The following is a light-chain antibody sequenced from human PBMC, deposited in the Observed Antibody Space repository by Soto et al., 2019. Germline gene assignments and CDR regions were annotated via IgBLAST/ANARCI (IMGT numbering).Light chain of an antibody. J-gene: IGKJ1*01. CDR3: QQRNNWQT. CDR2: DAS. CDR1: QSISSY. V-gene: IGKV3-11*01. Sequence: EIVLTQSPGTLSLSPGERATLSCRASQSISSYLAWYQQKPGQAPRLLIYDASNRATGIPARFSGSGSGTDFTLTISSLEPEDFAVYYCQQRNNWQTFGQGTKVDIK.